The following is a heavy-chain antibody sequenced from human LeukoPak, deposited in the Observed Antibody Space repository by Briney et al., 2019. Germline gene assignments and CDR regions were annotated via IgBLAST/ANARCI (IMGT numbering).Heavy chain of an antibody. CDR3: ARDGEYSSGWYGFDY. V-gene: IGHV3-30-3*01. CDR1: GFTFSSYA. D-gene: IGHD6-19*01. J-gene: IGHJ4*02. CDR2: ISYDGSNK. Sequence: PGGSLRLSCAASGFTFSSYAMHWVRQAPGKGLEWVAVISYDGSNKYYADSVKGRFTISRDNSKNTLYLQMNSLRAEDTAVYYCARDGEYSSGWYGFDYWGQGTLVTVSS.